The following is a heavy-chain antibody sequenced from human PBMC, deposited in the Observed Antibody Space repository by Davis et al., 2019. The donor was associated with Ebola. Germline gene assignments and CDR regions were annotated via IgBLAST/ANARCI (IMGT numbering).Heavy chain of an antibody. CDR2: ISYDGRNK. J-gene: IGHJ4*02. CDR1: GFTFKTFG. Sequence: GESLKISCAASGFTFKTFGMNWVRQAPGKGLEWVAVISYDGRNKFYADSVKGRFTISRDNSKNTVYLQMDSLRPEDTAVYFCAKDHRFIVAAVTGLDYWGQGTPVTVSS. D-gene: IGHD5-12*01. CDR3: AKDHRFIVAAVTGLDY. V-gene: IGHV3-30*18.